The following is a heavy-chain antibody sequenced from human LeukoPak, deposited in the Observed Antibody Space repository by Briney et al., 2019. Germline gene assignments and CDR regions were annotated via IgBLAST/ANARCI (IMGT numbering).Heavy chain of an antibody. CDR3: ARGVGPRRDYNY. D-gene: IGHD4-4*01. J-gene: IGHJ4*02. CDR1: GFTVSSNY. Sequence: GGSLRLSCAASGFTVSSNYMSWVRQAPGEGLEWVSVIYSGGSTYYADSVKGRFTISRHNSKNTLYLQMNSLRAEDTPVYYCARGVGPRRDYNYWGQGTLVTVSS. CDR2: IYSGGST. V-gene: IGHV3-53*04.